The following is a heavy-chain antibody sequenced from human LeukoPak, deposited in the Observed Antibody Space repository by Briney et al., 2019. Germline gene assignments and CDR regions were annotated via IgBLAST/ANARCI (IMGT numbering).Heavy chain of an antibody. V-gene: IGHV1-24*01. CDR2: FDPEDGET. CDR3: ATGIWGYGRRFDY. CDR1: GYTRTELS. Sequence: ASVKVSCKVSGYTRTELSMHWVRQAPGKGLEWMGGFDPEDGETIYAQKFQGRVTMTEDTSTDTAYMELSSLRSEDTAVYYCATGIWGYGRRFDYWGQGTLVTVSS. J-gene: IGHJ4*02. D-gene: IGHD2-15*01.